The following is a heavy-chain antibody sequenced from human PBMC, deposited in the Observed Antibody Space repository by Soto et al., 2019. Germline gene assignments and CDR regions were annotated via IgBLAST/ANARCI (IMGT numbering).Heavy chain of an antibody. V-gene: IGHV4-34*01. J-gene: IGHJ5*02. Sequence: SETLSLTCAVYGGSFSGYYWSWIRQPPGKGLEWIGEINHSGSTNYNPSLKSRVTISVDTSKNQFSLKLSSVTAADTAVYYCARGRGIAAAGPRSQKNWFDPWGQGTLVTVSS. D-gene: IGHD6-13*01. CDR2: INHSGST. CDR1: GGSFSGYY. CDR3: ARGRGIAAAGPRSQKNWFDP.